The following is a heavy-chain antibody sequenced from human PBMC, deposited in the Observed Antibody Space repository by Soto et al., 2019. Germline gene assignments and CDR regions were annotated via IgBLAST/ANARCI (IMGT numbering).Heavy chain of an antibody. D-gene: IGHD6-13*01. V-gene: IGHV3-23*01. J-gene: IGHJ5*02. CDR3: AKDERYSSSWWSNWFEP. Sequence: PXGTLLLSCAASGFTFSSYAMSWVRQAPGKGLEWVSAISGSGGSTYYADSVKGRFTISRDNSKNTLYLQMNSLRAEDTAVYYCAKDERYSSSWWSNWFEPWGQGTPVNVYS. CDR2: ISGSGGST. CDR1: GFTFSSYA.